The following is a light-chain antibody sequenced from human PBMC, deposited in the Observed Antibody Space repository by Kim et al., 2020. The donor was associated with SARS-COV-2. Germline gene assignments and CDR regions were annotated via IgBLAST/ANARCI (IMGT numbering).Light chain of an antibody. CDR3: QSYDDSNQV. Sequence: NFMLTQPHSVSESPGKTVTISCTRSSGSIASTYVQWYQLRPGSAPTTVIYEDNQRPSGVPDRFSGSIDSSSNSASLTISGLKSEDEADYFCQSYDDSNQVFGGGTKLTVL. CDR2: EDN. CDR1: SGSIASTY. J-gene: IGLJ3*02. V-gene: IGLV6-57*03.